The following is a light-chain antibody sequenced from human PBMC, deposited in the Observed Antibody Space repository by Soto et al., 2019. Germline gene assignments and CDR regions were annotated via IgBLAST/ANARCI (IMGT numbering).Light chain of an antibody. V-gene: IGLV2-14*01. CDR1: SSDIGAYDY. Sequence: QSALTQPASVSGSPGQSITISCTGTSSDIGAYDYVSWYKQNPGKAPKVMIYDVSNRPSGVSNRFSGSKSGNTASLTISGLQAEDEAHYYCSSYTSSSSLVLFGGGTKLTVL. CDR3: SSYTSSSSLVL. CDR2: DVS. J-gene: IGLJ2*01.